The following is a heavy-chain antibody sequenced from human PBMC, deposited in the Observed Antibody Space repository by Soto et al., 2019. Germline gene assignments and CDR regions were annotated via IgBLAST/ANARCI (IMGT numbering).Heavy chain of an antibody. CDR2: IHYSGST. V-gene: IGHV4-61*01. D-gene: IGHD3-10*01. J-gene: IGHJ4*02. CDR3: ARAIGSGSYVGRYFVY. CDR1: GGSVNIGTYY. Sequence: SETLSLTCTVPGGSVNIGTYYWSWIRQPPGKGLEWIGFIHYSGSTNYNPSLKGRVTMSVDTSKNQFSLKLSSVTAADTAIYYSARAIGSGSYVGRYFVYWGQGTLVIVSS.